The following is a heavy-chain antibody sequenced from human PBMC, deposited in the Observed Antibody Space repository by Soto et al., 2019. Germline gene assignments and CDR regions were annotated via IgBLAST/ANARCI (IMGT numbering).Heavy chain of an antibody. CDR3: ARAPNPYSSSSGWFDP. D-gene: IGHD6-6*01. J-gene: IGHJ5*02. Sequence: ASVKVSCKASGYTFTGYYMHWVRQAPGQGLEWMGWINPNSGGTNYEQKFQGRVTMTRDTSISTAYMELSRLRSDDTAVYYCARAPNPYSSSSGWFDPWGQGTLVTVSS. CDR2: INPNSGGT. V-gene: IGHV1-2*02. CDR1: GYTFTGYY.